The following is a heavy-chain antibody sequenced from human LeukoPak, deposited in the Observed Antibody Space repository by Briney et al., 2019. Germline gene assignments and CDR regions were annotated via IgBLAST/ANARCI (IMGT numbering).Heavy chain of an antibody. CDR3: ARELGYYCDY. CDR1: GFTFNRHG. CDR2: IWYDGSKT. Sequence: GRSLRLSCVASGFTFNRHGMHWVRQAPGKGLEWVGIIWYDGSKTYYGDSVKGRFTISRDNSKNTLYLQMNRLRAEDTPLYFLARELGYYCDYWGRGTLVTVSS. J-gene: IGHJ4*02. D-gene: IGHD3-10*01. V-gene: IGHV3-33*01.